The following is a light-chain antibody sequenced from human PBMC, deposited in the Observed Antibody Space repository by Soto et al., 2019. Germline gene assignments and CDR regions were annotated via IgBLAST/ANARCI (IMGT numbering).Light chain of an antibody. V-gene: IGKV3D-20*01. CDR2: DAS. Sequence: EIVLTQSPATLSLSPGERATLSCVDSQSVSNSYLAWYQQKPGLAPRVLIYDASSRATGIPDRFSGSGSGTDFTLTISRLEPEDFAVYYCQQYGSSPHVFGGGTKVEIK. CDR3: QQYGSSPHV. CDR1: QSVSNSY. J-gene: IGKJ4*01.